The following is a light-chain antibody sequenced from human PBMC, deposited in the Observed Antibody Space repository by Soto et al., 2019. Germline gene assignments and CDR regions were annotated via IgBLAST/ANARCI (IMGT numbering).Light chain of an antibody. V-gene: IGKV1-39*01. J-gene: IGKJ2*01. Sequence: DIQMTQSPSSLSASVGDRVTITCRASQIISSYLNWYQQKPGKAPKLLIYAASSLQSGVPSRFSGSGSGTDFTLTISSLQPEDFATYYCQQSYSTPPFGQGTKLEIK. CDR1: QIISSY. CDR3: QQSYSTPP. CDR2: AAS.